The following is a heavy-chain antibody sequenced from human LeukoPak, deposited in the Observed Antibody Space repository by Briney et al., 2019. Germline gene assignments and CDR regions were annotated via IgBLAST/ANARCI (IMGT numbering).Heavy chain of an antibody. CDR1: GYTLTELS. CDR3: ATAAGYYYGMDV. D-gene: IGHD1-1*01. CDR2: FDPEDGET. Sequence: ASVKVSFKVSGYTLTELSMHWVRQAPGKGLEWMGGFDPEDGETIYAQKFQGRVTMTEDTSTDTAYMELSSLRSEDTAVYYCATAAGYYYGMDVWGQGTTVTVSS. V-gene: IGHV1-24*01. J-gene: IGHJ6*02.